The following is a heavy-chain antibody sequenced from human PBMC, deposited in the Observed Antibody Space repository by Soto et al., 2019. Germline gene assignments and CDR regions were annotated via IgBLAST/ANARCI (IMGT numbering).Heavy chain of an antibody. CDR2: ISWNSGSI. Sequence: EVQLVESGGGLVQPGRSLRLSCAASGFTFDDYAMHWVRQAPGKGLEWVSGISWNSGSIGYADSVKGRFTISRDNAKNSLYLQMNSLRAEDTALYYCAKGADGSGSYTYYYYYMDVWGKGTMVTVSS. J-gene: IGHJ6*03. CDR1: GFTFDDYA. CDR3: AKGADGSGSYTYYYYYMDV. D-gene: IGHD3-10*01. V-gene: IGHV3-9*01.